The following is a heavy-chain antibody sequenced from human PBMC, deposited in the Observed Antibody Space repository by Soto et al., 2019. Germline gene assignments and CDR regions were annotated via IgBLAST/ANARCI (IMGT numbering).Heavy chain of an antibody. CDR2: IKQDGSEK. J-gene: IGHJ3*02. Sequence: GGSLRLSCAASGFTFSSYWMSWVRQAPGKGLEWVANIKQDGSEKYYVDSVKGRFTISRDNAKNSLYLQMNSLRAEDTAVYYCARVVVVAAILDAFYIWGQGTMVTVSS. V-gene: IGHV3-7*01. D-gene: IGHD2-15*01. CDR3: ARVVVVAAILDAFYI. CDR1: GFTFSSYW.